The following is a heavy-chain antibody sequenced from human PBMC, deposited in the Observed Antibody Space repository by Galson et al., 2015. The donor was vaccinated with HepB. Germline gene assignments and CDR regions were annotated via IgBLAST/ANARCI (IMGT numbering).Heavy chain of an antibody. CDR3: ARDRGGSGNSLSHHYDMDV. Sequence: SLRLSCAGSGFTFSSYNMNWVRQAPGKGLEWVAYISASSSTIYYADSVEGRITISRDNANNSLFLYMNGLRVEDTAVYYCARDRGGSGNSLSHHYDMDVWGQGTTVSVSS. D-gene: IGHD3-10*01. CDR2: ISASSSTI. J-gene: IGHJ6*02. V-gene: IGHV3-48*04. CDR1: GFTFSSYN.